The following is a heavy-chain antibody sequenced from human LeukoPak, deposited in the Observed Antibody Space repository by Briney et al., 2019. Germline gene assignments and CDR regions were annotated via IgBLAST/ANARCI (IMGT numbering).Heavy chain of an antibody. CDR3: ARDQYDTWSRRGNFDS. J-gene: IGHJ4*02. CDR1: GFTFGKYW. D-gene: IGHD3-3*01. Sequence: GGSLRLSCVASGFTFGKYWMSWVRQAPGKGLEWVVNIKLDGSEKNYVDSVKGRFTISRDNTKNSLYLQMNSLRVEDTAVFYCARDQYDTWSRRGNFDSWGQGTLVIVSS. V-gene: IGHV3-7*03. CDR2: IKLDGSEK.